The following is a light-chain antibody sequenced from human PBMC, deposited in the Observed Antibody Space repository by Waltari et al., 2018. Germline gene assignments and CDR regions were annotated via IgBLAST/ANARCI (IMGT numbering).Light chain of an antibody. Sequence: EVVLTQSPATLSLSPGERATLSCRASQRVSNSLAWYRQKPGQAPSLLIYDASTRAAGIPGRFSGSGSVTDFTLTISSLEPEDFAVYYCQLRTGWPMTFGQGTRLEIK. J-gene: IGKJ5*01. CDR3: QLRTGWPMT. CDR1: QRVSNS. CDR2: DAS. V-gene: IGKV3-11*01.